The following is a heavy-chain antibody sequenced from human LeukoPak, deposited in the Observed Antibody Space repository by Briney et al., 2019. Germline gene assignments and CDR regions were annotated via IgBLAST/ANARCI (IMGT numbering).Heavy chain of an antibody. J-gene: IGHJ4*02. D-gene: IGHD1-26*01. CDR2: INSDGSST. CDR3: CRGVVVGGGFDL. V-gene: IGHV3-74*01. CDR1: SFIFSSHW. Sequence: PGRSLRLSCAAYSFIFSSHWMHCVRQAPGKGLVWVSRINSDGSSTLYADPVKGRFTISRDNAKNTLYLQMNSLRAKDTAVYYCCRGVVVGGGFDLWGQGTLVTVSP.